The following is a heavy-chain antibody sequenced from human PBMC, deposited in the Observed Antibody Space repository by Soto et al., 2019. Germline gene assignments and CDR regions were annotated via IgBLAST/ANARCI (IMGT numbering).Heavy chain of an antibody. CDR1: GYTFTSYG. CDR3: ARDQFRSHYYYGMDV. V-gene: IGHV1-18*01. D-gene: IGHD2-21*01. Sequence: ASVKVSCKASGYTFTSYGISWVRQAPGQGLEWMGWISAYNGNTNYAQKLQGRVTMTTDTSTSTAYMELRSLRSDDTAVYYCARDQFRSHYYYGMDVWGQGTTVTVSS. CDR2: ISAYNGNT. J-gene: IGHJ6*02.